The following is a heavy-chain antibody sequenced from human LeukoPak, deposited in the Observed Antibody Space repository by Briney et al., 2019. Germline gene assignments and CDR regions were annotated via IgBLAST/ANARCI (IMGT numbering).Heavy chain of an antibody. Sequence: GGSLRLSCTASGFTFSSYPMYWVRQAPGKGLEWVSAISGDGKSTYYAESMKGRFTLSRDNSKDTLYLQMNSLRAEDTAVYYCASSRVYGSHDYWGQGTLVTVFS. CDR1: GFTFSSYP. V-gene: IGHV3-23*01. J-gene: IGHJ4*02. D-gene: IGHD3-10*01. CDR3: ASSRVYGSHDY. CDR2: ISGDGKST.